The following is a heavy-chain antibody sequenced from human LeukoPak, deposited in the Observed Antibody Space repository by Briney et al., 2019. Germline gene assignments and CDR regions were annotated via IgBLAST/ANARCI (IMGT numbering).Heavy chain of an antibody. CDR3: AKGQDYDFWSGYIDY. D-gene: IGHD3-3*01. Sequence: GGSLRLSCAASGFTFSSYWMSWVRQAPGKGLEWVANIKEDGSEKYYVDSVKGRFTISRDNAKNSLYLQMNSLRAEDTAVYYCAKGQDYDFWSGYIDYWGQGTLVTVSS. CDR1: GFTFSSYW. J-gene: IGHJ4*02. CDR2: IKEDGSEK. V-gene: IGHV3-7*03.